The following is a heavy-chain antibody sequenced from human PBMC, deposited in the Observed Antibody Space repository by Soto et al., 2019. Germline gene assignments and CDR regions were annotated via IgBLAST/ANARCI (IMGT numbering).Heavy chain of an antibody. Sequence: QVQLQESGPGLVKPSETLSLTCTVSGGSITNYYWSWIRQPPGTGLEWIGYIYYSGRTDYNPPLKSRVTISVDTSKNQFSMKLTSVTAADTAVYYCARDTATYTLYGMDVWGQGTTVTVSS. D-gene: IGHD5-18*01. J-gene: IGHJ6*02. CDR3: ARDTATYTLYGMDV. V-gene: IGHV4-59*01. CDR2: IYYSGRT. CDR1: GGSITNYY.